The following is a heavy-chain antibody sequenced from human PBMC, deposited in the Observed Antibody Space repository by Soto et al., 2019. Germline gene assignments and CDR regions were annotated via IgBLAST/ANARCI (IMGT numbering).Heavy chain of an antibody. CDR3: ARENSGLVDAFDI. CDR2: ISGSGGST. J-gene: IGHJ3*02. V-gene: IGHV3-23*01. CDR1: GFTFSSYA. D-gene: IGHD5-12*01. Sequence: GGSLGLSCAASGFTFSSYAMGWVRQAPGKGLEWVSAISGSGGSTYYAESVKGRFTISRDNSKNTLYLQMNSLRAEDTAVYYCARENSGLVDAFDIWGQGTMVTVSS.